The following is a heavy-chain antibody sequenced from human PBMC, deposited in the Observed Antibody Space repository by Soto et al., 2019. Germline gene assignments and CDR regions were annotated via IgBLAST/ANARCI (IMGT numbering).Heavy chain of an antibody. CDR2: IYYSGST. J-gene: IGHJ6*02. D-gene: IGHD2-2*01. CDR3: ARDGHIVVVPAAQYGMDV. V-gene: IGHV4-39*07. CDR1: GGSISSSSYY. Sequence: PSETLSLTCTVSGGSISSSSYYWGWIRQPPGKGLEWIGSIYYSGSTYYNPSLKSRVTISVDTSKNQFSLKLSSVTAADTAVYYCARDGHIVVVPAAQYGMDVWGQGTTVTVSS.